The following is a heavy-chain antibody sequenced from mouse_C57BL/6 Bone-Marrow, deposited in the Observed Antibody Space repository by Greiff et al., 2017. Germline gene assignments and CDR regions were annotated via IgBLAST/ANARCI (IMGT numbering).Heavy chain of an antibody. J-gene: IGHJ1*03. Sequence: EVQVEESGGGLVKPGGSLKLSCAASGFTFSSYTMSWVRQTPEQRLQWVAAISGGGGNTYYPDNVQGRFTISRDTAKTLLYLQMSSLRSEDTALYNCSRHVTTVLATKYFDVWGTGTTVTVSS. D-gene: IGHD1-1*01. CDR3: SRHVTTVLATKYFDV. CDR1: GFTFSSYT. V-gene: IGHV5-9*01. CDR2: ISGGGGNT.